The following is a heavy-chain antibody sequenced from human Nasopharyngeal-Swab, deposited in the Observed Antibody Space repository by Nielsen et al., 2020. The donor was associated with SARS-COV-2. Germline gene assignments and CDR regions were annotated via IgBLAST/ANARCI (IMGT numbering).Heavy chain of an antibody. CDR3: AREERTPMIVVVIAYAFDI. CDR2: ISSSGSTI. J-gene: IGHJ3*02. CDR1: GFTFSSYE. V-gene: IGHV3-48*03. Sequence: GESLKISCAASGFTFSSYEMNWVRQAPGKGLEWVSYISSSGSTIYYADSVKGRFTISRENAKNSLYLQMNSLRAEDTAVYYCAREERTPMIVVVIAYAFDIWGQGTMVTGSS. D-gene: IGHD3-22*01.